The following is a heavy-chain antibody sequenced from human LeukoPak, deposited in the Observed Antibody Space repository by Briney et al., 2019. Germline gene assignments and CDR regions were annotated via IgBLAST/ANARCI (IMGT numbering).Heavy chain of an antibody. Sequence: SETLSLTCTVSGVSINSGDHYWSWIRQPPGKGLEWIGYIYYSGSTYYNPSLKSRFTIPVDTSKNQFSLRLTSVTAADTAVYYCARSRGEQPPLLRYWGQGTLVTVSS. CDR3: ARSRGEQPPLLRY. V-gene: IGHV4-30-4*08. J-gene: IGHJ4*02. D-gene: IGHD3-16*01. CDR1: GVSINSGDHY. CDR2: IYYSGST.